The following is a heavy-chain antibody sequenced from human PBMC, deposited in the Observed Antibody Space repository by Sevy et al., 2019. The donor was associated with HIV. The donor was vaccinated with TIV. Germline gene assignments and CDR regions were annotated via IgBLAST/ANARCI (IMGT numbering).Heavy chain of an antibody. J-gene: IGHJ4*02. D-gene: IGHD2-2*01. V-gene: IGHV4-34*01. CDR3: AGGRQANVVVVSSTVPFDY. CDR1: GGSFSGYF. Sequence: SETLSLTCAVSGGSFSGYFWNWIRQSPGKGLEWIGEINHTGSLKYNPSLKSRVTISVDASKSQLSLHLRSVTAADTAVYYCAGGRQANVVVVSSTVPFDYWGRGTLVTVSS. CDR2: INHTGSL.